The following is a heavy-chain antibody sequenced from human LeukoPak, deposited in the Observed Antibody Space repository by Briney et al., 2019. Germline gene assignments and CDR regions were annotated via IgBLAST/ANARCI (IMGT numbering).Heavy chain of an antibody. V-gene: IGHV3-48*01. CDR2: ISSSSSTI. Sequence: GGSLRLSCAASGFTFSSYSMNWVRQAPGKGLEWVSYISSSSSTIYYADSVKGRFTISRDNAKNSLYLQMNSLRAEDTAVYYCARDDKRRLAARPSWYMDVWGKGTTVTVSS. CDR3: ARDDKRRLAARPSWYMDV. J-gene: IGHJ6*03. D-gene: IGHD6-6*01. CDR1: GFTFSSYS.